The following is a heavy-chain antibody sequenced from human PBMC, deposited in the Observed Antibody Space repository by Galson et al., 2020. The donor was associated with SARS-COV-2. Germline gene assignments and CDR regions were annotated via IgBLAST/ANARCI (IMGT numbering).Heavy chain of an antibody. D-gene: IGHD3-22*01. CDR2: IIPIFGTA. CDR3: ATQKLGGNYYDSSGYYGYFDY. V-gene: IGHV1-69*06. CDR1: GGTFSSYA. J-gene: IGHJ4*02. Sequence: ASVKVSCKASGGTFSSYAISWVRQAPGQGLEWMGRIIPIFGTANYAQKFQGRVTITADKSTSTAYMELSSLRSEDTAVYYCATQKLGGNYYDSSGYYGYFDYWGQGTLVTVSS.